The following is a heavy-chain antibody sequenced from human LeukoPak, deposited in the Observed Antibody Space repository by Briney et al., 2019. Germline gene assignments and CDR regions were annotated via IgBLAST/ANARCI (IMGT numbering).Heavy chain of an antibody. V-gene: IGHV3-30-3*01. J-gene: IGHJ4*02. Sequence: GGSLRLSCAASGFTFSCYAMHWVRQAPGKGLEWVAVISYDGSNKYYADSVKGRFTISRDNSKNTLYLQMNSLRAEDTAVYYCARDPSGSYYVGYFDYWGQGTLVTVSS. D-gene: IGHD1-26*01. CDR1: GFTFSCYA. CDR3: ARDPSGSYYVGYFDY. CDR2: ISYDGSNK.